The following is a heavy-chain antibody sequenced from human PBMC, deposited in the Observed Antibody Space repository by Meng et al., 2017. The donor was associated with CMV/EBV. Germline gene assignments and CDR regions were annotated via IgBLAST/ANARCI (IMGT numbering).Heavy chain of an antibody. J-gene: IGHJ4*02. D-gene: IGHD1-1*01. Sequence: SHFGFTCKAHYLDWFRQAPGKGLEWLCRMRNRAHGYTTEYAASVKGRFTISRDDSKASLYLQMSSLKTEDTATYYCARDSHNYYFDYWGQGTLVTVSS. CDR2: MRNRAHGYTT. CDR3: ARDSHNYYFDY. CDR1: GFTCKAHY. V-gene: IGHV3-72*01.